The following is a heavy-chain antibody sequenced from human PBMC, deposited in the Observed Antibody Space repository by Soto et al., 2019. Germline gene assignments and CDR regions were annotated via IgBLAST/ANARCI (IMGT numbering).Heavy chain of an antibody. J-gene: IGHJ4*02. CDR1: GFTFSSYG. V-gene: IGHV3-33*01. D-gene: IGHD3-10*01. CDR2: IWYDGSNK. Sequence: HPGGSLRLSCAASGFTFSSYGMHWVRQAPGKGLEWVAVIWYDGSNKYYADSVKGRFTISRDNSKNTLYLQMNSLRAEDTAVYYCARDGNYYGSGSYLSPYYFDYWGQGTLVTVSS. CDR3: ARDGNYYGSGSYLSPYYFDY.